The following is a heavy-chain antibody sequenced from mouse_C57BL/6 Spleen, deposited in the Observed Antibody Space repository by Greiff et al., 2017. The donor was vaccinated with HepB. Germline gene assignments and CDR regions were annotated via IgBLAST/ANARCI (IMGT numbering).Heavy chain of an antibody. CDR1: GYTFTSYW. D-gene: IGHD2-4*01. Sequence: QVQLQQPGAELVKPGASVKLSCKASGYTFTSYWMHWVKQRPGRGLEWIGRIDPNSGGTKYNEKFKSKATLTVDQPSSTAYMQLISLTSEDSAVYYGARSGRGYDYEYYFDYWGQGTTLTVSS. CDR2: IDPNSGGT. J-gene: IGHJ2*01. V-gene: IGHV1-72*01. CDR3: ARSGRGYDYEYYFDY.